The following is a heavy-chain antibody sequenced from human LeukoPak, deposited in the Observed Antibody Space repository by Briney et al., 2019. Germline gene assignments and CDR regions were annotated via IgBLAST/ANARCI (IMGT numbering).Heavy chain of an antibody. CDR1: GYSFTSGHY. J-gene: IGHJ4*02. Sequence: KPSETLSLTCSVSGYSFTSGHYWGWIRQPPGKGLEWIANIYHTGSARYNPSLKSRVTISVDTSTNQFSLKLSSVTAADTAVYYCARYCTSTTCILRGFDYWGQGTLVTVSS. CDR3: ARYCTSTTCILRGFDY. D-gene: IGHD2-2*01. CDR2: IYHTGSA. V-gene: IGHV4-38-2*01.